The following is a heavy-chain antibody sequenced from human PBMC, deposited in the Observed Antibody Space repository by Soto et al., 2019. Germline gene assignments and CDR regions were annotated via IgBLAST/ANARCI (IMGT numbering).Heavy chain of an antibody. CDR1: GFTFSSCS. D-gene: IGHD3-22*01. V-gene: IGHV3-21*01. Sequence: PGGSLRLSCAASGFTFSSCSINWVRQAPGKGLEWVSSISSSSIYIYYADSVKGRFTISRDNAKNSLYLQMNSLRAEDTAVYYSARAVQLRSDYYDSSGLIDYWGQRTLVTVCS. CDR3: ARAVQLRSDYYDSSGLIDY. J-gene: IGHJ4*02. CDR2: ISSSSIYI.